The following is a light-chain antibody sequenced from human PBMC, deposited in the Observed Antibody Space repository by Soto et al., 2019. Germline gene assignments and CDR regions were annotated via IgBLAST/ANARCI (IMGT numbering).Light chain of an antibody. V-gene: IGKV3-20*01. J-gene: IGKJ2*01. Sequence: EVVLTQSPGTLSLSPGERAILSCRASQSVGSSYLAWDQQKPGQAPRLLIYSGSYRATGIPDRFSGSGSEADFTLPISRLEPEDFAVYYCQQYGDSPMFTFGQGTNLEIK. CDR3: QQYGDSPMFT. CDR1: QSVGSSY. CDR2: SGS.